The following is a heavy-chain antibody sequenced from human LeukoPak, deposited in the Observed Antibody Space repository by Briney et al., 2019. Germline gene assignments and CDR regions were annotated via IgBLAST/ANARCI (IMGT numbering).Heavy chain of an antibody. CDR1: GFTVSSNY. D-gene: IGHD6-13*01. Sequence: PGGSLRLSCVASGFTVSSNYMSWVRQAPGKGLEWVSVIYSGGSTYYADSVKGRFSISRDNSKNTLYLQMNSLRAEDTAVYYCARDWRGTAADYYIDYWGQGTLVTVSS. J-gene: IGHJ4*02. CDR2: IYSGGST. V-gene: IGHV3-53*01. CDR3: ARDWRGTAADYYIDY.